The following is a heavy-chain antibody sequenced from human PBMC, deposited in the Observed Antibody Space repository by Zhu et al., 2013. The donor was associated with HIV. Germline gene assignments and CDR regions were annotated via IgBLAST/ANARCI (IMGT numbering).Heavy chain of an antibody. Sequence: QVQLVQSGGEVKKPGASVKVSCKASGYSFMNYGITWVRQAPGQGLEWMGWMNVNNGNTNYALKLQGRLTMTTDTFTRTAYMELRSLRFDDTAVYYCARGLTGLDYWGQGTQVTVS. V-gene: IGHV1-18*01. CDR3: ARGLTGLDY. CDR1: GYSFMNYG. J-gene: IGHJ4*02. D-gene: IGHD3-9*01. CDR2: MNVNNGNT.